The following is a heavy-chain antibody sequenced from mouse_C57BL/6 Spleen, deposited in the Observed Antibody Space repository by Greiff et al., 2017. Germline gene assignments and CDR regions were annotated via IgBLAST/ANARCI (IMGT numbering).Heavy chain of an antibody. CDR2: ISDGGSYT. V-gene: IGHV5-4*03. CDR1: GFTFSSYA. J-gene: IGHJ2*01. CDR3: ARAPGSFDY. D-gene: IGHD3-1*01. Sequence: EVKLVESGGGLVKPGGSLKLSCAASGFTFSSYAMSWVRQTPEKRLEWVATISDGGSYTYYPDNVKGRFTISRDNAKNNLYLQMSHLKSEDTAMYYCARAPGSFDYWGQGTTLTVSS.